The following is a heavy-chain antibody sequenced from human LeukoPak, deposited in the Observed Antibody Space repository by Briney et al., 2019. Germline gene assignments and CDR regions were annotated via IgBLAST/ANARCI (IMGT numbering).Heavy chain of an antibody. V-gene: IGHV1-8*01. CDR1: GYTFTSYD. D-gene: IGHD2-21*01. Sequence: ASVKVSCKASGYTFTSYDINWVRQATGQGLEWMGWMNPNSGNTGYALKFQGRVTMTRNTSISTAYMELSSLRSEDTAVYYCARGQTGDYRFDYWGQGTLVTVSS. CDR3: ARGQTGDYRFDY. J-gene: IGHJ4*02. CDR2: MNPNSGNT.